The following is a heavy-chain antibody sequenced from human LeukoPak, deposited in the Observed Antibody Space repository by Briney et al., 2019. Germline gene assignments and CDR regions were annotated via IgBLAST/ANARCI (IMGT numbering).Heavy chain of an antibody. D-gene: IGHD6-19*01. V-gene: IGHV3-23*01. Sequence: GGSLRLSCAASGFTFSSYAMTWVRQAPGKGLEWVSTISVSGGSAYYADSVKGRFTISRDNSKNTLYLQMNSLRAEDTAVYYCAKEIGYSSSWGQGTLVTVSS. CDR3: AKEIGYSSS. J-gene: IGHJ4*02. CDR2: ISVSGGSA. CDR1: GFTFSSYA.